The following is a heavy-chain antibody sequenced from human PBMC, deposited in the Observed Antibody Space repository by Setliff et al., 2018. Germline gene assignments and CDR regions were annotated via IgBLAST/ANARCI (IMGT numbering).Heavy chain of an antibody. V-gene: IGHV4-59*11. Sequence: KTSETLSLTCSVSGGSIDSHYWSRIRQPPGKGLEWIGSIYYSGNTNYNPSLKSRVTISIDTSKNQFSLKLSSVTAADTAVYHCARGKTFFGAFIRAFDIWGQGRMVTVSS. D-gene: IGHD3-3*01. CDR3: ARGKTFFGAFIRAFDI. CDR1: GGSIDSHY. CDR2: IYYSGNT. J-gene: IGHJ3*02.